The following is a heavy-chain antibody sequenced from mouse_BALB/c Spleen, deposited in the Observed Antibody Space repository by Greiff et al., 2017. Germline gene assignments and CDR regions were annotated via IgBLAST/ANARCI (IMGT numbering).Heavy chain of an antibody. V-gene: IGHV3-2*02. D-gene: IGHD2-1*01. Sequence: EVKLMESGPGLVKPSQSLSLTCTVTGYSITSDYAWNWIRQFPGNKLEWMGYISYSGSTSYNPSLKSRISITRDTSKNQFFLQLNSVTTEDTATYYCARCGNYLYYYAMDYWGQGTSVTVSS. CDR1: GYSITSDYA. J-gene: IGHJ4*01. CDR2: ISYSGST. CDR3: ARCGNYLYYYAMDY.